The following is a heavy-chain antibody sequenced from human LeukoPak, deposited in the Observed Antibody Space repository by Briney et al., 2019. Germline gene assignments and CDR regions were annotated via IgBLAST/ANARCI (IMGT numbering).Heavy chain of an antibody. Sequence: GGSLRLSRAASGFTFSSYGMHWVRQAPGKGLEWVAFIRYDRSNKYYADSVKGRFTISRDNAKNTLNLQMNSLRAEDTAVYYCARDLGQYYDTSDNWFDPWGQGTLVTVSS. CDR3: ARDLGQYYDTSDNWFDP. CDR2: IRYDRSNK. D-gene: IGHD3-22*01. V-gene: IGHV3-30*02. CDR1: GFTFSSYG. J-gene: IGHJ5*02.